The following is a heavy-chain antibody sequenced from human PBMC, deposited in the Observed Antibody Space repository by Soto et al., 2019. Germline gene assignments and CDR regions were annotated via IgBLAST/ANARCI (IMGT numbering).Heavy chain of an antibody. D-gene: IGHD6-6*01. V-gene: IGHV4-59*01. CDR1: GGSISSYY. J-gene: IGHJ6*03. CDR2: IYYSGST. CDR3: ARSFASSRDYYYYMDV. Sequence: SETLSLTCTVSGGSISSYYWSWIRQPPGKGLEWIGYIYYSGSTNYNPSLKSRVTISVDTSKNQFSLKLSSVTAADTAVYYCARSFASSRDYYYYMDVWGKGTTVTVSS.